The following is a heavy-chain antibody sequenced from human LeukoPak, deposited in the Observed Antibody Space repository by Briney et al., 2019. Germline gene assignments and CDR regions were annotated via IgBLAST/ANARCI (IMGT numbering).Heavy chain of an antibody. D-gene: IGHD1-7*01. CDR3: AKFTGTSIYYGMDI. V-gene: IGHV3-23*01. J-gene: IGHJ6*02. Sequence: GGSLRLSCAASGFPFSSCAMSWVRQAPGKGLEWVSGITGNGGTTYHAGSVKGRFTISRDDSKSTLYLQVNSLRAEDTAIYYCAKFTGTSIYYGMDIWGRGTTVTVSS. CDR2: ITGNGGTT. CDR1: GFPFSSCA.